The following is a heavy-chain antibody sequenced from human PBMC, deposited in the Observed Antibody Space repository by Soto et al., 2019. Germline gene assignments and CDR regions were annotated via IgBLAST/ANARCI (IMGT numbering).Heavy chain of an antibody. CDR2: IFYSGTT. Sequence: SETLSLTCSVSGGSISRSSYHWVWIRQSPGKGLEWIGSIFYSGTTYYNASLKSRVTISVDTSKNQFSLKLNSVTAADTAVYYCAREPEWIWGRGTMVTVSS. J-gene: IGHJ3*02. CDR1: GGSISRSSYH. CDR3: AREPEWI. V-gene: IGHV4-39*01. D-gene: IGHD3-3*01.